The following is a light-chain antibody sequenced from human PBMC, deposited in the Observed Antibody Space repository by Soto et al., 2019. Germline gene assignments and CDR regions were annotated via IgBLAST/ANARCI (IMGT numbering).Light chain of an antibody. CDR2: DAS. CDR1: QPIRDY. V-gene: IGKV3-11*01. Sequence: VLTQSPASLSLSPGDRATLSCRASQPIRDYLAWYQQKPGQAPRLLIYDASYRATGIPARFSGSGSGTDCTLPISSLEPEDFAFYYCQQRGGWPLTFGGGTQVEIK. CDR3: QQRGGWPLT. J-gene: IGKJ4*01.